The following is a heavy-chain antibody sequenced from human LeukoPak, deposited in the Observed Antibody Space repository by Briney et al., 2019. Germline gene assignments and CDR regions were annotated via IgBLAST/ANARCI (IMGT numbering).Heavy chain of an antibody. D-gene: IGHD5-12*01. CDR1: GFTFSSYE. J-gene: IGHJ4*02. Sequence: PGGSLRLSCAASGFTFSSYEINWVRQATGKGLEWVSYISSSGGTIYYADSVKGRFTISRDNAKNSLYLQMNSLRAEDTAVYYCARKQVDSVAMEYYFDYWGQGTLVTVSS. CDR3: ARKQVDSVAMEYYFDY. V-gene: IGHV3-48*03. CDR2: ISSSGGTI.